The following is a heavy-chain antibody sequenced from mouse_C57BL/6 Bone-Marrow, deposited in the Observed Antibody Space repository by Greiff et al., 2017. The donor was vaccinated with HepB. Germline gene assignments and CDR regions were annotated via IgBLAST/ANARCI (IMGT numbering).Heavy chain of an antibody. CDR3: ALIYYDYFYFDY. CDR1: GYTFTSYW. CDR2: IHPNSGST. Sequence: QVQLQQPGAELVKPGASVKLSCKASGYTFTSYWMHWVKQRPGQGLEWIGMIHPNSGSTNYNEKFKSKATLTVDKSSSTAYMQLSSLTSEDSAVYYCALIYYDYFYFDYWGQGTTLTVSS. D-gene: IGHD2-4*01. J-gene: IGHJ2*01. V-gene: IGHV1-64*01.